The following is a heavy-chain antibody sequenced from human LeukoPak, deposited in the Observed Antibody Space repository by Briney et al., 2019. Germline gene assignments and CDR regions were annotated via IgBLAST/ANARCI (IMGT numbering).Heavy chain of an antibody. V-gene: IGHV4-34*01. CDR1: GGSFSGYY. D-gene: IGHD2-2*01. CDR2: INHSGST. CDR3: MGRVSPDIVVVPAPS. Sequence: SETLSLTCAVYGGSFSGYYWSWIRQPPGKGLEWIGEINHSGSTNYNPSLKSRVTISVDTSKNQFSLKLSSVTAADTAVYYCMGRVSPDIVVVPAPSWGQGILITVSS. J-gene: IGHJ4*02.